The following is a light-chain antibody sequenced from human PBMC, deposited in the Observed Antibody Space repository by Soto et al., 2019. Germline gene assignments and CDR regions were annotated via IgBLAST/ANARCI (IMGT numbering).Light chain of an antibody. CDR1: QSVSSSY. Sequence: EIVLTQSPGTLSLSPGERATLSCRASQSVSSSYLAWYQQKPGQAPRLLIYGASSRATGIPDRFSGSGSGTDFTLTLSRLELEDCAVYYCQQYGSSPPYTFGQGTKLEIK. CDR2: GAS. CDR3: QQYGSSPPYT. V-gene: IGKV3-20*01. J-gene: IGKJ2*01.